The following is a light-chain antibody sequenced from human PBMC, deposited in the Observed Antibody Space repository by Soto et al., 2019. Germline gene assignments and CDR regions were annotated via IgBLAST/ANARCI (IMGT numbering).Light chain of an antibody. CDR2: AAS. CDR3: QQSYSTPPGSLFT. J-gene: IGKJ3*01. CDR1: QSISSY. V-gene: IGKV1-39*01. Sequence: DIQMTQSPSSLSASVGDRVTITCRASQSISSYLNWYQQKPGKAPKLLIYAASSLQSGVPSRFSGSGSGTDFTLTISSLQPEDFANYYCQQSYSTPPGSLFTFGPGTKVDIK.